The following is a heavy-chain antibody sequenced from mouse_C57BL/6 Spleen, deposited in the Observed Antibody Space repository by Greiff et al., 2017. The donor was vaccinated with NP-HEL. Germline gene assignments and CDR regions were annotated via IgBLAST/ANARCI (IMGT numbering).Heavy chain of an antibody. Sequence: EVQLQQPGPVLVKPGASVKMSCKASGYTFTDYYMNWVKQSHGKSLEWIGVINPYNGGTSYNQKFKGKATLTVDKSSSTAYMELNSLTSEDSAVYYCARYYYGSSYYYAMDYWGQGTSVTVSS. J-gene: IGHJ4*01. CDR1: GYTFTDYY. CDR2: INPYNGGT. D-gene: IGHD1-1*01. V-gene: IGHV1-19*01. CDR3: ARYYYGSSYYYAMDY.